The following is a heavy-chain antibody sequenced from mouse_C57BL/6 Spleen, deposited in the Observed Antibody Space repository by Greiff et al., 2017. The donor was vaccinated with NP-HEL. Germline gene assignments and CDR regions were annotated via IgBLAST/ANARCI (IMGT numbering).Heavy chain of an antibody. CDR3: TTLLLRFAY. Sequence: EVQRVESGAELVRPGASVKLSCTASGFNFKDDYMHWVKQRPEQGLEWIGWIDPENGDTEYDSKFQGKATITADTSSSTAYLQLSGLTSEDTAVYNCTTLLLRFAYWGQGTTLTVSS. J-gene: IGHJ2*01. D-gene: IGHD1-1*01. V-gene: IGHV14-4*01. CDR2: IDPENGDT. CDR1: GFNFKDDY.